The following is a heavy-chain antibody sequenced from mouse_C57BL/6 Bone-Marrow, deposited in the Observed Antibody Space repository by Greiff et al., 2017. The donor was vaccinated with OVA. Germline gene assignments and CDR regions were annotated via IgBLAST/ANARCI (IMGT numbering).Heavy chain of an antibody. J-gene: IGHJ1*03. CDR3: ERALNYGSSHWYFDV. V-gene: IGHV1-18*01. Sequence: EVQLQQSGPELVKPGASVKIPCKASGYTFTDYNMDWVKQSHGTSLEWIGDINPNNGGTIYNQKFKGKATLTVDKSSSPAYMELRSLTSEDTAVYYGERALNYGSSHWYFDVWGTGTTVTVSS. CDR2: INPNNGGT. CDR1: GYTFTDYN. D-gene: IGHD1-1*01.